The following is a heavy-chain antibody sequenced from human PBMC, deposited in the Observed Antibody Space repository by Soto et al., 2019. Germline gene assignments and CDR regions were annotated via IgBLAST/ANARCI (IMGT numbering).Heavy chain of an antibody. CDR2: IIPIFGTA. V-gene: IGHV1-69*06. CDR3: ARDSFGGSSGYYPY. Sequence: ASVKVSCKASGGNFGSYAISWVRQAPGQGLEWMGGIIPIFGTANYAQKFQGRVTITADKSTSTAYMELSSLRSEDTAVYYCARDSFGGSSGYYPYWGQGILVTVSS. D-gene: IGHD3-22*01. CDR1: GGNFGSYA. J-gene: IGHJ4*02.